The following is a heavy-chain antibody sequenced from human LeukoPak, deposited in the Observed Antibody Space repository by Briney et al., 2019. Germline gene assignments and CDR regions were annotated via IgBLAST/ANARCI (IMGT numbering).Heavy chain of an antibody. Sequence: PGGSLRLSCAASGFTFSSYGMHWVRQAPGKGLEWVAFIRYDGGNKYYADSVKGRFTISRDNSKNTLYLQMNSLRAEDTAVYYCARDQDTYGHYWYFDLWGRGTLVTVSS. D-gene: IGHD5-18*01. CDR3: ARDQDTYGHYWYFDL. V-gene: IGHV3-30*02. CDR1: GFTFSSYG. J-gene: IGHJ2*01. CDR2: IRYDGGNK.